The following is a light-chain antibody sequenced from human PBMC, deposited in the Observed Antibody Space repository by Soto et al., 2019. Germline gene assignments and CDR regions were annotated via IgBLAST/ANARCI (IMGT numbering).Light chain of an antibody. CDR1: NSNIGSNY. CDR3: ATWDDRLSGGV. Sequence: QSVLTQSPSASATPGQRVTISCSGINSNIGSNYVHWYQQFPGTAPKVLIYRNSQRPSGVPDRFSGSKSGISASLAISGLRSGDEADYFCATWDDRLSGGVFGGGTKLTVL. V-gene: IGLV1-47*01. J-gene: IGLJ3*02. CDR2: RNS.